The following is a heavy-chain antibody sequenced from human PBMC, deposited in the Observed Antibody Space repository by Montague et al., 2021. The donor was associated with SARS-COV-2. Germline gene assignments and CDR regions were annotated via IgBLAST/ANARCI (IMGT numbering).Heavy chain of an antibody. CDR2: IYRSGYT. V-gene: IGHV4-39*01. J-gene: IGHJ3*02. CDR3: ARRGYSNSRLDDAFDI. Sequence: SETLPLTCTVSSDSISISSSPSYWGWIRQPPGKGLEWIGSIYRSGYTFYSPSLKSRITMSVDTSKNQFSLELASVTAADTAVYYCARRGYSNSRLDDAFDIWGQGTMVIVSS. D-gene: IGHD6-13*01. CDR1: SDSISISSSPSY.